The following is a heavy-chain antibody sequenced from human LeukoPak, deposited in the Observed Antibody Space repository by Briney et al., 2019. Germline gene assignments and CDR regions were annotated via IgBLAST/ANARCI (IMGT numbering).Heavy chain of an antibody. D-gene: IGHD6-13*01. V-gene: IGHV3-23*01. Sequence: PGGSLRLSCAASGFTFSSYATSWVRQAPGKGLEWVSAISGSGGSTYYADSVKGRFTISRDNSKNTLYLQMNSLRAEDTAVYYCAKHIRAAAGTLGDYWGQGTLVTVSS. CDR2: ISGSGGST. J-gene: IGHJ4*02. CDR1: GFTFSSYA. CDR3: AKHIRAAAGTLGDY.